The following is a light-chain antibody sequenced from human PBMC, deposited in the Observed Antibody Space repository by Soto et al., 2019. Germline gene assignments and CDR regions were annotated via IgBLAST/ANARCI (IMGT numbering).Light chain of an antibody. Sequence: QLVLTQPPSASASLGASVTLTCTLSSGYSNYRVDWYQQRPGKGPRFVMRVGTGGIVGSKGDAIPDRFSVLGSGLNRYLTIKNIQEEDESDYHCGADHGSGSNFVYVFATGTKLTVL. CDR2: VGTGGIVG. CDR3: GADHGSGSNFVYV. CDR1: SGYSNYR. V-gene: IGLV9-49*01. J-gene: IGLJ1*01.